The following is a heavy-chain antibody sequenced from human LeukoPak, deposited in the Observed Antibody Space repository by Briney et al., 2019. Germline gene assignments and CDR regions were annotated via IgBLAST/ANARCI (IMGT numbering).Heavy chain of an antibody. CDR3: AAVLGADY. D-gene: IGHD3-16*01. V-gene: IGHV1-8*03. CDR1: GYTFTSYD. J-gene: IGHJ4*02. CDR2: MNPNSGNT. Sequence: ASVKVSCKASGYTFTSYDINWVRQATGQGLEWMGWMNPNSGNTGYAQKFQGRVTITRDMSTSTAYMELSSLRSEDTAVYYCAAVLGADYWGQGTLVTVSS.